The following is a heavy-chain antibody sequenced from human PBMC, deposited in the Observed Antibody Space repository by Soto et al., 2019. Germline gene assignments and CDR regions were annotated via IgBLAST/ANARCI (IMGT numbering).Heavy chain of an antibody. CDR3: ARFSTGSGYYVYNHFYMDV. CDR2: FYYAGNT. J-gene: IGHJ6*03. D-gene: IGHD3-3*01. Sequence: QLQLQESGPGLVKPSETLSLTCTVSGGSIYISSYYWGWIRQPPGKCLEWIGNFYYAGNTYYYPSVKRLAPLSVDTSKNRFSLKLSSVTAADTAIYYCARFSTGSGYYVYNHFYMDVGGSGTTVTVSS. CDR1: GGSIYISSYY. V-gene: IGHV4-39*01.